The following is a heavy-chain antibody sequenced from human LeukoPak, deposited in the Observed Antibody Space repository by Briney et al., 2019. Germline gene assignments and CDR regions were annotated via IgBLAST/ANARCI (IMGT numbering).Heavy chain of an antibody. Sequence: ASVKVSCKTAGYSFIDYYIHWVRQAPGQGLEWMGWINSNSADTNYAQNFQGRVTMTRDTSISTAYMELSRLRSDDTALYYCARIGISARGTNFHHWGQGTLVTVSS. CDR1: GYSFIDYY. CDR2: INSNSADT. J-gene: IGHJ1*01. CDR3: ARIGISARGTNFHH. D-gene: IGHD6-13*01. V-gene: IGHV1-2*02.